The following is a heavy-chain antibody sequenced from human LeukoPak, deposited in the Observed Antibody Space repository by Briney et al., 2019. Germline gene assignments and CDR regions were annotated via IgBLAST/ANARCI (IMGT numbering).Heavy chain of an antibody. Sequence: PSETLSLTCAVYGGSFSGYYWSWIRQPPGKGLEWIGSIYSSGNTYYNPSLESRVTISVDTSKNQFSLKLTSATAADTAAYYCARHSGLRSPFDPWGQGTLVTVSS. V-gene: IGHV4-34*01. D-gene: IGHD3-3*01. CDR1: GGSFSGYY. CDR3: ARHSGLRSPFDP. CDR2: IYSSGNT. J-gene: IGHJ5*02.